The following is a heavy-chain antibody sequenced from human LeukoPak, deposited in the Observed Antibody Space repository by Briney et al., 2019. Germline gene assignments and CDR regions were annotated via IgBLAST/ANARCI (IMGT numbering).Heavy chain of an antibody. CDR3: AIYGPASRDGLDI. D-gene: IGHD3-10*01. CDR1: GFTFSDYF. V-gene: IGHV3-11*01. J-gene: IGHJ3*02. Sequence: GGSLRLSCAASGFTFSDYFVSWIRQAPGKGLEWVSYISYSGSTIYYADSVKGRFTIFRDNAKNSLYLQMNSLRAEDTAVYYCAIYGPASRDGLDIWGQGTMVTVSS. CDR2: ISYSGSTI.